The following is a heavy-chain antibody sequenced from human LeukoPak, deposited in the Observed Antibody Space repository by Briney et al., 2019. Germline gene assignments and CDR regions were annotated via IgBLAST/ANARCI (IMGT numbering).Heavy chain of an antibody. Sequence: GGSLRLSCAASGFTFSNSWMSWVRQAPAKGLEWVANIRQDESDKYYVDSMKGRFTISRDNAKNSLYLQMNSLRAEDTAVYYCATGALGLWGQGTMVTVSS. CDR2: IRQDESDK. V-gene: IGHV3-7*01. D-gene: IGHD7-27*01. J-gene: IGHJ3*01. CDR3: ATGALGL. CDR1: GFTFSNSW.